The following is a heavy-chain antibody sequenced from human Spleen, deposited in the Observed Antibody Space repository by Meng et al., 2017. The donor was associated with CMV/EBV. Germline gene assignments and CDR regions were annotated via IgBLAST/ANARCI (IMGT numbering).Heavy chain of an antibody. D-gene: IGHD2-15*01. CDR1: GFTFNSSW. Sequence: GESLKISCGASGFTFNSSWMHWVRQAPGKGLVWVSRVNGDGSATSYADSVKGRFTSSRDNAKNSLYLQMNSLRAEDTALYYCAKERCSGGSCYLDYWGQGTLVTVSS. CDR3: AKERCSGGSCYLDY. J-gene: IGHJ4*02. V-gene: IGHV3-74*01. CDR2: VNGDGSAT.